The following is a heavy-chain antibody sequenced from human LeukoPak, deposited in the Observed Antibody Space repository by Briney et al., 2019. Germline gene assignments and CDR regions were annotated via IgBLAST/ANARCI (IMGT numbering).Heavy chain of an antibody. CDR3: ATSTPDLFAH. D-gene: IGHD3-3*01. V-gene: IGHV3-48*04. CDR2: ISSPSTTI. CDR1: GISFSTYS. J-gene: IGHJ4*02. Sequence: GGSLRLSCAAAGISFSTYSMNWVRQAPGKGLEWIAYISSPSTTIHYADSVKGRFTIFRDNGKHLLYLQMDSLRAEDTAVYFCATSTPDLFAHWGQGIVVAVSS.